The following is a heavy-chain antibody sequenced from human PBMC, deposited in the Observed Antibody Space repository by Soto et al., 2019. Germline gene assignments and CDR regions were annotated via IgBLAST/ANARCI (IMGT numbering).Heavy chain of an antibody. Sequence: ASVKVSCKASGYTFTSYYMHWVRQAPGQGLEWMGIINPSGGSTSYAQKFQGRVTMTRDTSTSTVYMELSSLRSEDTAVYYCARKGGRYCSSTSCYGDAFDIWGQGTMVTVSS. V-gene: IGHV1-46*03. CDR2: INPSGGST. CDR3: ARKGGRYCSSTSCYGDAFDI. J-gene: IGHJ3*02. D-gene: IGHD2-2*01. CDR1: GYTFTSYY.